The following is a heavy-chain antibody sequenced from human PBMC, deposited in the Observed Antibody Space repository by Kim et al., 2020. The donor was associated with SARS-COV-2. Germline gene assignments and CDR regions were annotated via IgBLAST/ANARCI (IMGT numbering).Heavy chain of an antibody. J-gene: IGHJ4*02. CDR1: GGSFSGYY. Sequence: SETLSLTCAVYGGSFSGYYWSWIRQPPGKGLEWIGEINHSGSTNYNPSLKSRVTISVDTSKNQFSLKLSSVTAADTAVYYCARVRGSGWGAKYFDYWGQGTLVTVSS. CDR3: ARVRGSGWGAKYFDY. V-gene: IGHV4-34*01. CDR2: INHSGST. D-gene: IGHD6-19*01.